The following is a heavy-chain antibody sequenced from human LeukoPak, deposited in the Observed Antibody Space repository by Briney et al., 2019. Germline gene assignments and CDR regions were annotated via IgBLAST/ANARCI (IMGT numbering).Heavy chain of an antibody. CDR1: GFTFSSYS. CDR3: ARTTFLDY. D-gene: IGHD2/OR15-2a*01. Sequence: GGSLRLSCAASGFTFSSYSMNWVRQAPGKGLEWVSYISSSSTIYYADSAKGRFTISRDNAKNSLYLQMNSLRAEDTAVYYCARTTFLDYWGQGTLVTVSS. V-gene: IGHV3-48*01. CDR2: ISSSSTI. J-gene: IGHJ4*02.